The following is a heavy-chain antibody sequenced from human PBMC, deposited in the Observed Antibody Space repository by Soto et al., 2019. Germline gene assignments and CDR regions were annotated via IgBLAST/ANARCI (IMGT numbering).Heavy chain of an antibody. D-gene: IGHD4-17*01. V-gene: IGHV3-74*01. J-gene: IGHJ4*02. CDR3: ARVNYGDYCGVYDY. Sequence: EVQLVASGGGLVQPGGSLRLSCAASGFTVSSYLMHWVRQAPGKGLVWVSRINSDGRSTSFADSVKGRFTISRDNAKNTLYLQMNSPRAEDTAVYYCARVNYGDYCGVYDYWGQGTLVTVSS. CDR2: INSDGRST. CDR1: GFTVSSYL.